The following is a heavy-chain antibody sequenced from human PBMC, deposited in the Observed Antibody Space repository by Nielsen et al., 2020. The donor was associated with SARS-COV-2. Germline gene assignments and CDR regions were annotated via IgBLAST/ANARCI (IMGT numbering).Heavy chain of an antibody. CDR2: ITWNGDST. Sequence: GESLKISCAASGFTFSNYGMHWVRQVPGKGLEWVSRITWNGDSTGYADSVKGRFTISRDNAKNSLFLQMNSLRAEDTAIYYCARDRDVDYFDSWGQGTLVTVSS. CDR3: ARDRDVDYFDS. J-gene: IGHJ4*02. V-gene: IGHV3-20*04. CDR1: GFTFSNYG.